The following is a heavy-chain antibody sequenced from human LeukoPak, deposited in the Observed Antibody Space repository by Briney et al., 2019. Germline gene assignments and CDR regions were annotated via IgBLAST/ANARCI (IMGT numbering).Heavy chain of an antibody. CDR2: VYYSATT. Sequence: TSETLSLTCTVSGGSISYYYWSWIRQSPGKGLEWIGYVYYSATTNYNPSLKSRVTISVDTSKNQFSLQLRSVTAADTAVYYCAREDPQTRVPEGMDVWGQGTTVTVSS. V-gene: IGHV4-59*01. J-gene: IGHJ6*02. CDR3: AREDPQTRVPEGMDV. CDR1: GGSISYYY. D-gene: IGHD4/OR15-4a*01.